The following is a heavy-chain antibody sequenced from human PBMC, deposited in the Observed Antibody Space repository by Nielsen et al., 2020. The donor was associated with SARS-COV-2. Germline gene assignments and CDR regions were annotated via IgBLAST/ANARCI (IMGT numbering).Heavy chain of an antibody. J-gene: IGHJ4*02. CDR3: ARNGYCSGGSCYRYFDY. Sequence: GGSLRLSCAASGFTFSAFWMSWVRQAPGKGLEWVANIKQDGSEKNYVDFVKGRFTISRDNAKNSLYLQLNSLRAEDTAVYYCARNGYCSGGSCYRYFDYWGQGTLVTVSS. D-gene: IGHD2-15*01. CDR2: IKQDGSEK. CDR1: GFTFSAFW. V-gene: IGHV3-7*01.